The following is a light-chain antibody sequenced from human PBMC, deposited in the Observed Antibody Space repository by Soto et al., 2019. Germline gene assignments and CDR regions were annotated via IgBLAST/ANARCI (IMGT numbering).Light chain of an antibody. CDR1: QSISTN. Sequence: EIVMTQSPAALSVSPGGRATLSCRASQSISTNLAWYQQKPGQTPRLLIYGASTRATGIPARFSGSGSVTEFTLTINSLQSEDFAVYYCQHYNSWPRTFGQGTKVDI. CDR2: GAS. V-gene: IGKV3-15*01. CDR3: QHYNSWPRT. J-gene: IGKJ1*01.